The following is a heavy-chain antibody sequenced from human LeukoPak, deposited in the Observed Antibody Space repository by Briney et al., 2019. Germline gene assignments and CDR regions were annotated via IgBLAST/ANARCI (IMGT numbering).Heavy chain of an antibody. V-gene: IGHV3-64*01. J-gene: IGHJ4*02. D-gene: IGHD2-2*01. CDR2: ISTNGGGT. CDR3: ARWGSTSCYDY. CDR1: GFTFSSYA. Sequence: GGSLRLSCAASGFTFSSYAMHWVRQAPGKGLEYVSAISTNGGGTHYANSVKGRFTISRDNSKNTLYLQMGSLRAEDMAVYYCARWGSTSCYDYWGQGTLVTVSS.